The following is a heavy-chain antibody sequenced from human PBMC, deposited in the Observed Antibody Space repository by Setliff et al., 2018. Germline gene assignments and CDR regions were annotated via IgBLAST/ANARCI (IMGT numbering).Heavy chain of an antibody. V-gene: IGHV4-39*07. J-gene: IGHJ3*02. CDR3: RQAVVGRDVFDI. CDR1: GGSINSMSYY. CDR2: IYHSGSS. Sequence: PSETLSLTCTVSGGSINSMSYYWGWIRQPPGKGLEWIGSIYHSGSSYYNPSLTSRVTISVDTSKNQFSLMLTSVTAADTALYYCRQAVVGRDVFDIWGQGTVVTVSS. D-gene: IGHD1-1*01.